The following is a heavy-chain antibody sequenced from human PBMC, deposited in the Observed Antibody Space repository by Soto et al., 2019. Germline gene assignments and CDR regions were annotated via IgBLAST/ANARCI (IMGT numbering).Heavy chain of an antibody. D-gene: IGHD6-6*01. V-gene: IGHV3-21*01. Sequence: GSLRLSCAASGFTFSSYSMNWVRQAPGKGLEWVSSISSSSSYIYYADSVKGRFTISRDNAKNSLYLQMNSLRAEDTAVYYCAREIAARLPYYYYYGMDVWGQGTTVTVSS. J-gene: IGHJ6*02. CDR1: GFTFSSYS. CDR3: AREIAARLPYYYYYGMDV. CDR2: ISSSSSYI.